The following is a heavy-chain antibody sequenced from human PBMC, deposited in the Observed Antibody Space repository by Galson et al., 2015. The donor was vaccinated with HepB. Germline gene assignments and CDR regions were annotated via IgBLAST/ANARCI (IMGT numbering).Heavy chain of an antibody. V-gene: IGHV1-46*01. D-gene: IGHD1-1*01. CDR1: GYTFTSYG. J-gene: IGHJ6*02. CDR3: AMDFLRPYNWNDHYYYGMDV. CDR2: INPSGGST. Sequence: SVKVSCKASGYTFTSYGISWVRQAPGQGLEWMGIINPSGGSTSYAQKFQGRVTMTRDTSTSTVYMELSSLRSEDTAVYYCAMDFLRPYNWNDHYYYGMDVWGQGTTVTVSS.